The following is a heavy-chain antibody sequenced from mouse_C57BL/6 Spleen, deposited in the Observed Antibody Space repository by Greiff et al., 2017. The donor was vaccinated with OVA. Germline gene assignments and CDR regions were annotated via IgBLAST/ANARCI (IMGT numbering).Heavy chain of an antibody. CDR3: ARRDDYDVGFAY. D-gene: IGHD2-4*01. J-gene: IGHJ3*01. V-gene: IGHV1-19*01. CDR1: GYTFTDYY. Sequence: VQLQQSGPVLVKPGASVKMSCKASGYTFTDYYMNWVKQSHGKSLEWIGVINPYNGGTSYNQKFKGKATLTVDKSSSTAYMELNSLTSEDSAVYYCARRDDYDVGFAYWGQGTLVTVSA. CDR2: INPYNGGT.